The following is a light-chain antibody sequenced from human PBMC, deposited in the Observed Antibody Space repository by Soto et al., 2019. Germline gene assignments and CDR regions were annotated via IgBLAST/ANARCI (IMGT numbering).Light chain of an antibody. V-gene: IGKV3-11*01. Sequence: EIVLTQSPATLSLSPGERATLSCRASQSVSSYLAWYQQKPGQAPRLLIYDASNRATGIPARFSGSGSGTDFCLTISSREPEDFAIYYCQQRSNWPPVTFGGGTKVEIK. J-gene: IGKJ4*01. CDR3: QQRSNWPPVT. CDR2: DAS. CDR1: QSVSSY.